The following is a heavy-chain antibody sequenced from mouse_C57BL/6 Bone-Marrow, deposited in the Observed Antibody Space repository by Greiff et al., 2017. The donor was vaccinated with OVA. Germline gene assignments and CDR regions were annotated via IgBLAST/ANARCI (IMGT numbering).Heavy chain of an antibody. CDR3: ARGDY. V-gene: IGHV1-50*01. Sequence: QVQLQQPGAELVKPGASVKLSCKASGYTFTSYWMQLVKQRPGQGLEWIGEIDPSDSYTNYNQKFKGKATLTVDTSSSTAYMQLSSLTSEDSAVYYCARGDYWGQGTTLTVSS. CDR2: IDPSDSYT. J-gene: IGHJ2*01. CDR1: GYTFTSYW.